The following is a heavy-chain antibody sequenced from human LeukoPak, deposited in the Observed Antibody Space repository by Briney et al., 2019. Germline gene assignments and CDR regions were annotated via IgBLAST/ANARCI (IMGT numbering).Heavy chain of an antibody. CDR1: GYTFTSYG. V-gene: IGHV1-18*01. CDR3: ARLGNSWNYYYYMDV. J-gene: IGHJ6*03. CDR2: ISAYNGNT. D-gene: IGHD4-23*01. Sequence: GASVKVSCKASGYTFTSYGISWVRQAPGQGLEWMGWISAYNGNTNYAQKLQGRVTKTTDTSTSTAYMELRSLRSDDTAVYYCARLGNSWNYYYYMDVWGKGTTVTVSS.